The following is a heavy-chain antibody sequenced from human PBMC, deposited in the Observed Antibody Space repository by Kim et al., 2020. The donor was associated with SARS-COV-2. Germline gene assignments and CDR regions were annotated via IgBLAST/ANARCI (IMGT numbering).Heavy chain of an antibody. Sequence: TNYNPPLQSRVTISVDTSKNTFSRKLSSVTAADTAVYYCARVRGLGWFDPWGQGTLVTVSS. J-gene: IGHJ5*02. D-gene: IGHD3-16*01. CDR3: ARVRGLGWFDP. V-gene: IGHV4-59*01. CDR2: T.